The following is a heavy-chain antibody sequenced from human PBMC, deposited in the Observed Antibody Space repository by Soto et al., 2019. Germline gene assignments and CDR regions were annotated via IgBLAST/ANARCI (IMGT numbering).Heavy chain of an antibody. J-gene: IGHJ6*02. CDR3: DRTFDYYRMDV. CDR2: IYHAGSV. V-gene: IGHV4-38-2*01. CDR1: GYSIASGYY. Sequence: SETLSLTCAVSGYSIASGYYWAWIRQSPGKGLEWIGSIYHAGSVYYNPSLNSRVAVSLDTSKNHFSLKLTSVTAADTAVYYCDRTFDYYRMDVWGQGTTVTVSS.